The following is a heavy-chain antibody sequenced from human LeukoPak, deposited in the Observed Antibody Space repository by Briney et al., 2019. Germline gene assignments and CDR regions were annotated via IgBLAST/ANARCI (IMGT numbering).Heavy chain of an antibody. V-gene: IGHV1-69*05. D-gene: IGHD6-13*01. Sequence: SVKVSCKASGGTFSSYAISWVRQAPGQGLEWMGGIIPIFGTANYAQKFQGRVTITTDGSTSTAYMELSSLRSEDTAVYYCARDGEAAAGTGFDYWGQGTLVTVSS. CDR3: ARDGEAAAGTGFDY. CDR2: IIPIFGTA. CDR1: GGTFSSYA. J-gene: IGHJ4*02.